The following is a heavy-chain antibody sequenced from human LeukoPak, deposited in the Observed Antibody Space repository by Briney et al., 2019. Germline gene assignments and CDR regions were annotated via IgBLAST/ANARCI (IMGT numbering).Heavy chain of an antibody. CDR3: AKDVYDYLWGSPLRGH. J-gene: IGHJ4*02. CDR2: IHFDGNNK. CDR1: GFTFRNYG. V-gene: IGHV3-30*02. Sequence: GGSLRLSCAASGFTFRNYGMHWVRQAPGKGLEWVAFIHFDGNNKYYADSVKGRFTISRDNSKNTLYLQVNSLRGEDTAVYYCAKDVYDYLWGSPLRGHWGQGTLVTVSS. D-gene: IGHD3-16*01.